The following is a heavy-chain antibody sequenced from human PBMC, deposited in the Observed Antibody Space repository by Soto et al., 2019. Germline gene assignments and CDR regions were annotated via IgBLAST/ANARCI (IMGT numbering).Heavy chain of an antibody. D-gene: IGHD3-22*01. J-gene: IGHJ3*02. V-gene: IGHV5-51*01. Sequence: PGEALPSSCKGSGYSFTSYWIGWVRQMPGKGLEWMGIIYPGDSDTRYSPSFQGQVTISADKSISTAYLQWSSLKASDTAMYYCARLVYYDSSGPYDAFAIWGQGTMVIVS. CDR3: ARLVYYDSSGPYDAFAI. CDR2: IYPGDSDT. CDR1: GYSFTSYW.